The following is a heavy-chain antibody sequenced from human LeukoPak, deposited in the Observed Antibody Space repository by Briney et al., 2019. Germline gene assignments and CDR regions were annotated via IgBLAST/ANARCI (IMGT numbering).Heavy chain of an antibody. V-gene: IGHV3-15*01. CDR3: TTDPMVAYELLRYFDWLPQGYYYYGMDV. J-gene: IGHJ6*02. CDR2: IKSKTDGGTT. D-gene: IGHD3-9*01. Sequence: GGSLRLSCAASGFTFSNAWMSWVRQAPGKGLEWVGRIKSKTDGGTTDYAAPVKGRFTISRDDSKNTLYLQMNSLKTEDTAVYYCTTDPMVAYELLRYFDWLPQGYYYYGMDVWGQGTTVTVSS. CDR1: GFTFSNAW.